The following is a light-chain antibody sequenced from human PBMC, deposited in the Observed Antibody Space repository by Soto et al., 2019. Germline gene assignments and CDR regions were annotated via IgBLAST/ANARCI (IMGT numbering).Light chain of an antibody. CDR1: QDVDVY. Sequence: AIRMTQSPTSFSASTGDRVTMTCRASQDVDVYLAWYQQKPGKAPNLLIYAASTLQSGVPSRFSASGSGTDFTLTISSLQSEDYATYYCQQYSAYPPTFGPGTRLDIK. CDR2: AAS. CDR3: QQYSAYPPT. V-gene: IGKV1-8*01. J-gene: IGKJ5*01.